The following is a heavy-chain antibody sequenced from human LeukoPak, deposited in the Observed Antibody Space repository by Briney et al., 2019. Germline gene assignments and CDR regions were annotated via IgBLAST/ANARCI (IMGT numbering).Heavy chain of an antibody. Sequence: HAGGSLRLSCAASGFTFSSYSMNWVRQAPGKGLEWVSYISSSSSTIYYAGSVKGRFTISRDNAKNSLFLQMNSLRAEDTAVYYCARSRGSSGSYPFDYWGQGTLLTVSS. CDR2: ISSSSSTI. CDR1: GFTFSSYS. J-gene: IGHJ4*02. V-gene: IGHV3-48*01. D-gene: IGHD1-26*01. CDR3: ARSRGSSGSYPFDY.